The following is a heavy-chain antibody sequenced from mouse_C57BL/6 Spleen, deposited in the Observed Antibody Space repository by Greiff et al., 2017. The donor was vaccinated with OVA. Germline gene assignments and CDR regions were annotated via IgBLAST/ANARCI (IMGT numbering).Heavy chain of an antibody. V-gene: IGHV1-72*01. CDR3: ARPYYGNQYYFDY. J-gene: IGHJ2*01. CDR2: IDPNSGGT. CDR1: GYTFTSYW. Sequence: QVQLQQPGAELVKPGASVKLSCKASGYTFTSYWMHWVKLRPGRGLEWIGRIDPNSGGTKYNEKFKSKATLTVDKPSSTAYMQLSSLTSKDSAVYYCARPYYGNQYYFDYWGQGTTLTVSS. D-gene: IGHD2-10*01.